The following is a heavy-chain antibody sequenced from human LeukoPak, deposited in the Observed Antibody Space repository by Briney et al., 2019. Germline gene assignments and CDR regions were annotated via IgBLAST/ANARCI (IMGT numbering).Heavy chain of an antibody. J-gene: IGHJ4*02. V-gene: IGHV1-2*02. CDR2: INPNSGGT. Sequence: ASVKVSCKASGYTFTSYYMHWVRQAPGQGLEWMGWINPNSGGTNYAQKFQGRVTMTRDTSISTAYMELSRLRSDDTAVYYCARSIAVAGTVADYWGQGTLVTVSS. D-gene: IGHD6-19*01. CDR1: GYTFTSYY. CDR3: ARSIAVAGTVADY.